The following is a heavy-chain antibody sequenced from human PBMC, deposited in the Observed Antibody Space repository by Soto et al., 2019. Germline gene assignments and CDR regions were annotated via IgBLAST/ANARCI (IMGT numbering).Heavy chain of an antibody. V-gene: IGHV4-31*03. CDR1: GGSISSNDFY. J-gene: IGHJ5*02. D-gene: IGHD6-13*01. Sequence: QVQLQESGPGLVKPSQTLSLTCIVSGGSISSNDFYWSWIRQHPGKGLEWIGYIYYSGNTYYNPTLKSRVTILVDTSTNQSSLKVSSVTAADPAVYYCPILTCSWQSCFDPWGQGTLVTVSS. CDR3: PILTCSWQSCFDP. CDR2: IYYSGNT.